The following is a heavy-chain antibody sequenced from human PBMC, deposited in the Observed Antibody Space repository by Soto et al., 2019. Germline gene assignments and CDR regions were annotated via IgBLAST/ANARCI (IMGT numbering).Heavy chain of an antibody. D-gene: IGHD2-21*01. J-gene: IGHJ3*01. CDR1: GFTFSYYW. Sequence: EVQLVESEGGLVQPGGSLRLSCAASGFTFSYYWMHWVRQAPEQGLVLVSRIHSEGSRTTYAESVKGRLTISRYKAKNLVYSLMNRLRGEDPALWYCARGDNGAFDLWGQGTMCTVSS. V-gene: IGHV3-74*01. CDR2: IHSEGSRT. CDR3: ARGDNGAFDL.